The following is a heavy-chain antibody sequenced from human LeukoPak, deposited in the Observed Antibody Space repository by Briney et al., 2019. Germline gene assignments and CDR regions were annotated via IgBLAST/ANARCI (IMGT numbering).Heavy chain of an antibody. CDR1: GGSISSYY. CDR2: IYYSGST. Sequence: PSETLSLTCTVSGGSISSYYWSWNRQPPGKGLEWIGYIYYSGSTNYNPSLKSRVTISVDTSKNQFSLKLSSVTAADTAVYYCARLGRDYDILTGYYHPPLWGQGTLVTVSS. J-gene: IGHJ4*02. CDR3: ARLGRDYDILTGYYHPPL. D-gene: IGHD3-9*01. V-gene: IGHV4-59*08.